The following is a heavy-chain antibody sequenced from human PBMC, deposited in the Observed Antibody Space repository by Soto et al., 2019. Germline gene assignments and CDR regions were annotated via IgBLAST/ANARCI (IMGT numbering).Heavy chain of an antibody. CDR3: ARDPQYTDSSGYYVSSGNSEY. J-gene: IGHJ1*01. V-gene: IGHV4-31*03. D-gene: IGHD3-22*01. CDR1: GGSISSGGYY. Sequence: SETLSLTCTVSGGSISSGGYYWNWILQHPGKGLEWIGYIYFSVNTYYNPSLKSRVTISVDTSKNQFSLRLSSVTAADTAVYYCARDPQYTDSSGYYVSSGNSEY. CDR2: IYFSVNT.